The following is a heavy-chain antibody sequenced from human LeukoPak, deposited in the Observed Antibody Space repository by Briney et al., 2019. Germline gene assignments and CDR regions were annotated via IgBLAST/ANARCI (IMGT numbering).Heavy chain of an antibody. V-gene: IGHV4-39*07. CDR1: GGSISSRSYY. CDR2: INYSGST. J-gene: IGHJ6*03. Sequence: SETLSLTCTVSGGSISSRSYYWGWIRQPPGKGLEWIGSINYSGSTYYNPSLQSRVTISVDTSKNQFSLKLSSVTAADTAVYYCARLAIQLWLRNYYYMDVWGKGTTVTVSS. CDR3: ARLAIQLWLRNYYYMDV. D-gene: IGHD5-18*01.